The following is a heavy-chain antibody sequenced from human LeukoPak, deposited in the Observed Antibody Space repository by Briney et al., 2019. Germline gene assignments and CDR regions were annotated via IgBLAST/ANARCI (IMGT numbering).Heavy chain of an antibody. V-gene: IGHV3-23*01. Sequence: GGSLRLSCAASGFTFSNAWMSWVRQAPGKGLEWVSAISGSGGSTYYADSVKGRFTISRDNSKNTLYLQMNSLRAEDTAVYYCAKEHPYYYYFDYWGQGTLVTVSS. CDR2: ISGSGGST. D-gene: IGHD2-8*01. CDR1: GFTFSNAW. CDR3: AKEHPYYYYFDY. J-gene: IGHJ4*02.